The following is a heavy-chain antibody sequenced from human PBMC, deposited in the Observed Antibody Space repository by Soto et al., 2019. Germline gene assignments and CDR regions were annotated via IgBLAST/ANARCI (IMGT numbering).Heavy chain of an antibody. J-gene: IGHJ3*02. CDR2: IYYTGST. CDR1: GGSISSYY. D-gene: IGHD6-19*01. V-gene: IGHV4-59*01. CDR3: ARRAEGLAFDI. Sequence: SETLSLTCTVSGGSISSYYWSWIRQPPGKGLEWIAYIYYTGSTKYNPSLESRVTISGDTSKNQFSLKLSSVTAADTAVYYCARRAEGLAFDIWGQGTMVTVSS.